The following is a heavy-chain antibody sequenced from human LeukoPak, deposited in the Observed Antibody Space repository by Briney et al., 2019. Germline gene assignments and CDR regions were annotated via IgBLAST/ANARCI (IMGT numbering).Heavy chain of an antibody. Sequence: GASVKVSCKTSGYKLKTFGISSVRQAPGQRLEWMGWIRADKGKTDYAQKFQDRVTLTIDTSTSTAYMELRSLTSDDTATYYCARDRSNSDFWGQGTLVTVS. CDR3: ARDRSNSDF. D-gene: IGHD4-11*01. CDR1: GYKLKTFG. CDR2: IRADKGKT. J-gene: IGHJ4*02. V-gene: IGHV1-18*01.